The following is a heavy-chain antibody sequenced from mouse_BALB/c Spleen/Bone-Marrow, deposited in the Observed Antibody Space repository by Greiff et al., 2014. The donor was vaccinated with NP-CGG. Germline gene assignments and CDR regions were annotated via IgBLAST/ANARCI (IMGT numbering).Heavy chain of an antibody. Sequence: VQLKESGGGLVQPGGSLRLSCAPSGFTFTDYYMSWVRQPPGKALEWLGFIRNKANGYTTEYSASVKGRFTISRDNSQSILYLQMNTLRAEDSATYYCAREGVYYGNPYWYFDVWGAGTTVTVSS. D-gene: IGHD2-1*01. CDR1: GFTFTDYY. V-gene: IGHV7-3*02. CDR2: IRNKANGYTT. J-gene: IGHJ1*01. CDR3: AREGVYYGNPYWYFDV.